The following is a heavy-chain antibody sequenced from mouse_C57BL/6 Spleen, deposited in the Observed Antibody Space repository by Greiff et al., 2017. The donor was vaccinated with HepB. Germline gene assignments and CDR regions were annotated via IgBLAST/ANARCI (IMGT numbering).Heavy chain of an antibody. J-gene: IGHJ4*01. CDR2: ISSGGSYT. CDR3: ARHEDYPYYYAMDY. Sequence: DVKLVESGGDLVKPGGSLKLSCAASGFTFSSYGMSWVRQTPDKRLEWVATISSGGSYTYYPDSVKGRFTISRDNAKNTLYLQMSSLKSEDTAMYYCARHEDYPYYYAMDYWGQGTSVTVSS. D-gene: IGHD2-4*01. CDR1: GFTFSSYG. V-gene: IGHV5-6*02.